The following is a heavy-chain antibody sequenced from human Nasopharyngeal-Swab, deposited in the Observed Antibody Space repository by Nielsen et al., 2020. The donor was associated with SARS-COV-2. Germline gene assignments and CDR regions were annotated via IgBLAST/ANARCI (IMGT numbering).Heavy chain of an antibody. CDR3: ARAIGVKAFDI. CDR1: GGSIGSYF. D-gene: IGHD3-3*01. J-gene: IGHJ3*02. V-gene: IGHV4-59*13. CDR2: IYYTVNT. Sequence: GSLRLSCTVSGGSIGSYFWSWIRQPPGKGLEWIGSIYYTVNTNYNPSLESRVTISMDKSRNQFSLKLSPVSAADTAVYFCARAIGVKAFDIWGQGTVVTVSS.